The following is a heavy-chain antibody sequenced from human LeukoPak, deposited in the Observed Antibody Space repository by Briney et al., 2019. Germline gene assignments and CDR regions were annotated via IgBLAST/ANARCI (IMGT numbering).Heavy chain of an antibody. CDR3: ARDHPYNWNYFDY. Sequence: TLSLTCTVSGGSISSHYWSWIRQPPGKGLEWIGYIYYSGSTNYNPSLKSRVTISVDTSKNQFSLKLSSVTAADTAVYYCARDHPYNWNYFDYWGQGTLVTVSS. D-gene: IGHD1-20*01. CDR2: IYYSGST. V-gene: IGHV4-59*11. CDR1: GGSISSHY. J-gene: IGHJ4*02.